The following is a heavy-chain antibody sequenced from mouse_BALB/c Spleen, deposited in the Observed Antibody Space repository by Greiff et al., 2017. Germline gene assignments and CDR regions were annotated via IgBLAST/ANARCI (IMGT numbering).Heavy chain of an antibody. J-gene: IGHJ4*01. CDR1: GDSITSGY. Sequence: EVQVVESGPSLVKPSQTLSLTCSVTGDSITSGYWNWIRKFPGNKLEYMGYISYSGSTYYNPSLKSRISITRDTSKNQYYLQLNSVTTEDTATYYCARGGSTMITTTAMDYWGQGTSVTVSS. V-gene: IGHV3-8*02. CDR2: ISYSGST. CDR3: ARGGSTMITTTAMDY. D-gene: IGHD2-4*01.